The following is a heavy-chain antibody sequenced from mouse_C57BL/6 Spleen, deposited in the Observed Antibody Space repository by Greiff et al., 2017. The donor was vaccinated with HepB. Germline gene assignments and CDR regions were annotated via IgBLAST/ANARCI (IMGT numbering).Heavy chain of an antibody. Sequence: EVQLQQSGGGLVKPGGSLKLSCAASGFTFSSYAMSWVRQTPEKRLEWVATISDGGSYTYYPDNVKGRFTISRDNAKNNLYLQMSHLKSEDTAMYYCARDYDSDFDYWGQGTTLTVSS. CDR1: GFTFSSYA. J-gene: IGHJ2*01. CDR3: ARDYDSDFDY. CDR2: ISDGGSYT. V-gene: IGHV5-4*01. D-gene: IGHD2-4*01.